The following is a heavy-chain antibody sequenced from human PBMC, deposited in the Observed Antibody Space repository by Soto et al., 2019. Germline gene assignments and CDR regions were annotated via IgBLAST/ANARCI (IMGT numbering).Heavy chain of an antibody. CDR1: GLTFGNYA. V-gene: IGHV3-23*01. J-gene: IGHJ2*01. CDR2: IRGDSGRT. Sequence: EVQLLESGGGLVQPGGSVRLSCAASGLTFGNYAMSWVRQAPGKGLEWVSAIRGDSGRTYYADSVKGPFTISRDNTKNTLYLQMNTLRAEDTAVYYCAVTPNCGRDCSAASYWYFDIWGRGTLVTVSS. D-gene: IGHD2-21*02. CDR3: AVTPNCGRDCSAASYWYFDI.